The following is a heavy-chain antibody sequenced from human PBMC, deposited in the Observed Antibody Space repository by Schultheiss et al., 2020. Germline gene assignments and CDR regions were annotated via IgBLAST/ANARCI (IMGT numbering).Heavy chain of an antibody. D-gene: IGHD1-26*01. CDR1: GYSITSGYW. J-gene: IGHJ4*02. Sequence: SQTLSLTCDVSGYSITSGYWWGWIRQSPGQGLEWVGSMNHLGRPYYSPSLKGRVTISRDTSKNQFSLKLGSVIAADTAVYYCTRGDVGAYFDYWGRGSLVTVFS. CDR2: MNHLGRP. CDR3: TRGDVGAYFDY. V-gene: IGHV4-38-2*01.